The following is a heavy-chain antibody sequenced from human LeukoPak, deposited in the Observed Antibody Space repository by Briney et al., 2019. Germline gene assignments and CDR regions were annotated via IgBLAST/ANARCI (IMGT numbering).Heavy chain of an antibody. CDR3: ARDHGGKVDRYFDL. V-gene: IGHV1-18*01. CDR2: NSGYKGNT. D-gene: IGHD4-23*01. J-gene: IGHJ2*01. Sequence: GASVKVSCKASGYTFTSYGISWVRQAPGQGLEWMGWNSGYKGNTKYAQKFQGRVTMTTDTSTSTAYMELRSLRSDDTAVYYCARDHGGKVDRYFDLWGRGTLVTVSS. CDR1: GYTFTSYG.